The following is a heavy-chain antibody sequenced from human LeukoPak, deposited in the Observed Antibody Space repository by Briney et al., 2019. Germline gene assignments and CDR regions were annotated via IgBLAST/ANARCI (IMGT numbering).Heavy chain of an antibody. CDR3: ARHSSSWRGNWFDP. D-gene: IGHD3-22*01. CDR1: GYTFNDFY. V-gene: IGHV1-2*02. J-gene: IGHJ5*02. CDR2: INPNTGGT. Sequence: ASLKVSCKASGYTFNDFYMHWVRQAPGQGLEWMGWINPNTGGTNYAQNFQGRVTMTRDTSIATVYMELSRLRPDDTAVYYCARHSSSWRGNWFDPWGQGTLVTVSS.